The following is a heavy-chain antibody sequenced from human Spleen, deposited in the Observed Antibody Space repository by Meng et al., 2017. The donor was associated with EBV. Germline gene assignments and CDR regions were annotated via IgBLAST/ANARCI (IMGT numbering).Heavy chain of an antibody. J-gene: IGHJ2*01. D-gene: IGHD4-17*01. CDR2: ILHSGST. V-gene: IGHV4-30-2*01. Sequence: QLQLQESGSGLVKPSHTLSLPCAVSGGSISSGTYSWSWIRQPPGKGLEWVGYILHSGSTYYNPSLKSRVTISVSRSKNQFSLKLSSVTAADTAVYYCARRNGDKYWYFDLWGRGTLVTVSS. CDR3: ARRNGDKYWYFDL. CDR1: GGSISSGTYS.